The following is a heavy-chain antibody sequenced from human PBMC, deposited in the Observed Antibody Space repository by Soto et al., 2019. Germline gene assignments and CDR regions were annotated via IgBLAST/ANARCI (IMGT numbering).Heavy chain of an antibody. CDR3: ARDGSITIFGVVIRLDGMDV. CDR2: ISAYNGNT. V-gene: IGHV1-18*04. J-gene: IGHJ6*02. D-gene: IGHD3-3*01. Sequence: SVNVSFKASCYTFTSYGISWVRQAPVQGLEWMGWISAYNGNTNYAQKLQGRVTMTTDTSTSTAYMELRSLRSDDTAVYYCARDGSITIFGVVIRLDGMDVWCQGTKVTVCS. CDR1: CYTFTSYG.